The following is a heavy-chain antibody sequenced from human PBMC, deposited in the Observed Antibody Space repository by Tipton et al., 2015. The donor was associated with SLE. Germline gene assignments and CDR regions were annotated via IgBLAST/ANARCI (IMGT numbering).Heavy chain of an antibody. Sequence: TLSLTCTVSGGSLSSYYWSWIRQPPGKGLEWIGYIYYTGSTKFEPSLKSRVTFSVDRSKNQFSLNLRSVTAADTAVYYCARGARGYSYGSDEDFDSWGQGILVTVSS. J-gene: IGHJ4*02. D-gene: IGHD5-18*01. CDR1: GGSLSSYY. V-gene: IGHV4-59*01. CDR3: ARGARGYSYGSDEDFDS. CDR2: IYYTGST.